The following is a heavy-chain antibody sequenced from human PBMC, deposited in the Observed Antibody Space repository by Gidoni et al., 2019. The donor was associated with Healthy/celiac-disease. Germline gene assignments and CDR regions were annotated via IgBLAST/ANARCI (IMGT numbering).Heavy chain of an antibody. Sequence: QVQLVESGGGVVQPGRSLRLSCAASGFTFSRSGLHWVRPAPGKGLEWVAVRWYDGSNKYYADSVKGRFTISRDNSKNTLYLQMNSLRAEDTAVYYCATSYGSGSYYLNYYYYGMDVGGQGTTVTVSS. V-gene: IGHV3-33*01. J-gene: IGHJ6*02. CDR2: RWYDGSNK. CDR1: GFTFSRSG. CDR3: ATSYGSGSYYLNYYYYGMDV. D-gene: IGHD3-10*01.